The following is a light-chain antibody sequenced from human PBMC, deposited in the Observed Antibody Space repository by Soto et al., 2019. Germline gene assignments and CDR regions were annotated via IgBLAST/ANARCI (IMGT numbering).Light chain of an antibody. CDR2: ATS. CDR1: QIGSGNY. Sequence: ELVLTHSPGTLSLSPGYGAALCGKASQIGSGNYLSWYQQKSGQAPRLLIYATSTRAPGIPDRFSGSGSATDFSLIISRLEPEDSAVYYCQHFGYPQWTFGRGTKVDI. V-gene: IGKV3-20*01. CDR3: QHFGYPQWT. J-gene: IGKJ1*01.